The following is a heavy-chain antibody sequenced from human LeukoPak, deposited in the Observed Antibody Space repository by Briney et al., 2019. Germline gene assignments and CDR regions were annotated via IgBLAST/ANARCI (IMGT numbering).Heavy chain of an antibody. Sequence: PSETLSLTCTVSGGSISSYYWSWIRQPPGKGLEWIGYIYYSGSTNYNPSLKSRVTISVDTSKNQFSLKLSSVTAADTAVYYCARVGATKYYYYMDVWGKGTTVTVSS. CDR1: GGSISSYY. D-gene: IGHD1-26*01. J-gene: IGHJ6*03. CDR2: IYYSGST. V-gene: IGHV4-59*01. CDR3: ARVGATKYYYYMDV.